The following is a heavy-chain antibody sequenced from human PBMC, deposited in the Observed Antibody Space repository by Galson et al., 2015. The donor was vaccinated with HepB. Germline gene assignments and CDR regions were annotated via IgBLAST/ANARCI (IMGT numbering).Heavy chain of an antibody. D-gene: IGHD3-22*01. CDR3: ARDDYYYDSSGYYWVPAFDI. J-gene: IGHJ3*02. CDR2: IWYDGSNK. Sequence: SLRLSCAASGFTFSSYGMHWVRQAPGKGLEWVAVIWYDGSNKYYADSVKGRFTISRDSSKNTLYLQMNSLRAEDTAVYYCARDDYYYDSSGYYWVPAFDIWGQGTMVTVSS. CDR1: GFTFSSYG. V-gene: IGHV3-33*08.